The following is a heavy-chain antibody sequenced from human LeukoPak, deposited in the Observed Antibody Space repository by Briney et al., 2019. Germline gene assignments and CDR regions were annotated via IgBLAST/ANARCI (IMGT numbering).Heavy chain of an antibody. V-gene: IGHV1-18*01. D-gene: IGHD2-15*01. CDR1: GYTFTSYG. CDR3: ARDFNGIDIVVVVAATNWFDP. CDR2: ISAYNGNT. Sequence: GASVKVSCKASGYTFTSYGISWVRQAPGQGLEWMGWISAYNGNTNYAQKLQGRVTMTTDTSTSTAYMELRSPRSDDTAVYYCARDFNGIDIVVVVAATNWFDPWGQGTLVTVSS. J-gene: IGHJ5*02.